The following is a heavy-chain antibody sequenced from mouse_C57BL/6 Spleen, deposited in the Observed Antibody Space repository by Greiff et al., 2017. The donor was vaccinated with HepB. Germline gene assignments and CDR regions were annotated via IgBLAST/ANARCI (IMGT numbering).Heavy chain of an antibody. CDR2: IYPGDGDT. CDR1: GYAFSSSW. D-gene: IGHD2-4*01. CDR3: ARSLIYYDYDY. V-gene: IGHV1-82*01. J-gene: IGHJ2*01. Sequence: VQLQQSGPELVKPGASVKISCKASGYAFSSSWMNWVKQRPGKGLEWIGRIYPGDGDTNYNGKFKGKATLTADKSSSTAYMQLSSLTSEDSAVYFCARSLIYYDYDYWGQGTTLTVSS.